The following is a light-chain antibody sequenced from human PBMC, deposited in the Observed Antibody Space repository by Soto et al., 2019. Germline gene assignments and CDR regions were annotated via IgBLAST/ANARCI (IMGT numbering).Light chain of an antibody. CDR3: QSTDRSLSGSVV. CDR1: SSNIGAGYD. Sequence: QSVLTQPPSVSGAPGQRVTISCTGSSSNIGAGYDVHWYQQVPGSAPKLLISGNSNRPSGVPDRFSGSKSGTSASLAITGLQAEDEADYYCQSTDRSLSGSVVFGGGTKLTVL. J-gene: IGLJ2*01. CDR2: GNS. V-gene: IGLV1-40*01.